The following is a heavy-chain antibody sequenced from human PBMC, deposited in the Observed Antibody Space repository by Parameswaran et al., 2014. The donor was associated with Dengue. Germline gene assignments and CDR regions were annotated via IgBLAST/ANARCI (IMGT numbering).Heavy chain of an antibody. CDR1: GFTVSSNY. D-gene: IGHD6-19*01. CDR2: IYSGGST. CDR3: ARGGGSSGWYLDY. J-gene: IGHJ4*02. V-gene: IGHV3-53*01. Sequence: GESLKISCAASGFTVSSNYMSWVRQAPGKGLEWVSVIYSGGSTYYADSVKGRFTISRDNSKNTLYLQMNSLRAEDTAVYYCARGGGSSGWYLDYWGQGTLVTVSS.